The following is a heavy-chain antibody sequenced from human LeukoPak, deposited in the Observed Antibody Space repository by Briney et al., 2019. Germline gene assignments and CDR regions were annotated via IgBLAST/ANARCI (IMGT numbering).Heavy chain of an antibody. D-gene: IGHD4-17*01. J-gene: IGHJ3*02. CDR3: ARDRELNYGDYGAFDI. CDR1: GFTFSYYD. Sequence: PGGSLRLSCAASGFTFSYYDMTWVRQAPGRGLEWVSYIGSSTRTIHYAESVRGRFTISRDNAKKSLYLQMNSLRAEDTAVYYCARDRELNYGDYGAFDIWGQGTMVTVSS. CDR2: IGSSTRTI. V-gene: IGHV3-48*03.